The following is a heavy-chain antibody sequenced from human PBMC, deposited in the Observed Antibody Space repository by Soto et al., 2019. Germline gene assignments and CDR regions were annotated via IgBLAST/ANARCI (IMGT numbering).Heavy chain of an antibody. CDR1: GFTVSSNY. CDR3: ARDRGYCSRTTCHGLSYFDY. CDR2: IYTGGST. Sequence: GGSLRLSCAASGFTVSSNYMSWVRQAPGKGLEWVSVIYTGGSTYYADSVKGRFTISRDNSKNTVYLQMNSLRAEDTAVYYCARDRGYCSRTTCHGLSYFDYWGQGTLVTVSS. J-gene: IGHJ4*02. V-gene: IGHV3-66*01. D-gene: IGHD2-2*01.